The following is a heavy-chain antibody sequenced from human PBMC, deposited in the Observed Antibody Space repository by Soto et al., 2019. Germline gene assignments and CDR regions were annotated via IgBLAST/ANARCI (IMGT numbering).Heavy chain of an antibody. CDR1: GFSLTTSGVS. Sequence: QITLKESGPTLVKPTQTLTLTCTFSGFSLTTSGVSVGWIRQPPGKALEWLALIYWDDDKRYSPSLKSRLTITKDTSNNQVVLTMINMDPVDTATYYCARSGYQLLYGRNVFDVWDQGTMVTVSS. V-gene: IGHV2-5*02. D-gene: IGHD2-2*02. J-gene: IGHJ3*01. CDR3: ARSGYQLLYGRNVFDV. CDR2: IYWDDDK.